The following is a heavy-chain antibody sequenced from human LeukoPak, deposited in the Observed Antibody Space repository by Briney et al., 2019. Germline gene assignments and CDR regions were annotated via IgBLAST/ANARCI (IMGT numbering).Heavy chain of an antibody. J-gene: IGHJ4*02. Sequence: GGSLRLSCAASGFTFNSYSMNWVRQAPGKGLEWVSSISSSSSSIYYADSVKGRFTISRDNPKNSLYLQMNSLRAEDTAVYYCARASGDIVETATMGSYWGQGTLVTVSS. V-gene: IGHV3-21*01. CDR2: ISSSSSSI. CDR1: GFTFNSYS. D-gene: IGHD5-18*01. CDR3: ARASGDIVETATMGSY.